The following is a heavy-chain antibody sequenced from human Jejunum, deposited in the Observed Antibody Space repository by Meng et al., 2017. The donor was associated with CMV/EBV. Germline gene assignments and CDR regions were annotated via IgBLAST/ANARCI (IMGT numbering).Heavy chain of an antibody. CDR3: AIDFWSGYYRYGSEG. CDR2: SYSGGGI. CDR1: GVTVSANY. V-gene: IGHV3-66*02. J-gene: IGHJ6*02. D-gene: IGHD3-3*01. Sequence: GVTVSANYITWVRQAPGKGLEWVSISYSGGGIYYADSVKGRFTISRDISKTTVYLQMDSLRADDTAVYYCAIDFWSGYYRYGSEGWGQGTTVTVSS.